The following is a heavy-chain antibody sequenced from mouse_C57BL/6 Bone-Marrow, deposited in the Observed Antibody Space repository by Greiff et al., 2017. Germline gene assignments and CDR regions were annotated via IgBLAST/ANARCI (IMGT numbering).Heavy chain of an antibody. D-gene: IGHD1-1*01. V-gene: IGHV1-54*01. CDR2: INPGSGGT. CDR3: ARFTTVVATGYFDV. J-gene: IGHJ1*03. CDR1: GYAFTNYL. Sequence: QVQLQQSGAELVRPGTSVKVSCKASGYAFTNYLIEWVKQRPGQGLAWIGVINPGSGGTNYNEKFKGKATLTADKSSSTAYMQLSSLTSEDSAVYFCARFTTVVATGYFDVWGTGTTVTGAS.